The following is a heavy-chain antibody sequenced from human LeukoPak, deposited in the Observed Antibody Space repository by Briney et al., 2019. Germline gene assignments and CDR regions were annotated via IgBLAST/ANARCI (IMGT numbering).Heavy chain of an antibody. CDR3: ARDLVGDSDY. Sequence: GGSLRLSCAASGFTFSRYWMIWVRQAPGKGLEWVANIKQDGSEKYYVDSVKGRFTISRDNAKNSLYLQMNSLRAEDTAVYYCARDLVGDSDYWGQGTLVTVSS. D-gene: IGHD1-26*01. CDR1: GFTFSRYW. V-gene: IGHV3-7*01. CDR2: IKQDGSEK. J-gene: IGHJ4*02.